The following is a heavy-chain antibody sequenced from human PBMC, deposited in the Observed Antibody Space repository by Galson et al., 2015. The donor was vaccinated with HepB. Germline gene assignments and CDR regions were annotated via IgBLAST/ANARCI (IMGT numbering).Heavy chain of an antibody. J-gene: IGHJ6*02. V-gene: IGHV3-30*18. CDR1: GFTFSSYG. Sequence: SLRLSCAASGFTFSSYGMHWVRQAPGKGLEWVAVISSEGRHKYYADSVRGRFTISRDNSKNSLYLQMNSLRAEDTAVYYCAEGFRSRVMHVWGQGTTVTVFS. D-gene: IGHD3-3*01. CDR2: ISSEGRHK. CDR3: AEGFRSRVMHV.